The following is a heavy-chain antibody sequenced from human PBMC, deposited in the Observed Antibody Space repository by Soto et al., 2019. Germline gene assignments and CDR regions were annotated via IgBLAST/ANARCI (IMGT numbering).Heavy chain of an antibody. J-gene: IGHJ4*02. CDR3: AKVDTMIVVVIGLNFYY. Sequence: PGGSLRLSCAASGFTFSSYAMSWVRQSPGKGLEWVSAISGSGGSTYYADSVKGRFTISRDNSKNTLYLQMNSLRAEDTAVYYCAKVDTMIVVVIGLNFYYWGQGSLVTVSS. V-gene: IGHV3-23*01. CDR2: ISGSGGST. D-gene: IGHD3-22*01. CDR1: GFTFSSYA.